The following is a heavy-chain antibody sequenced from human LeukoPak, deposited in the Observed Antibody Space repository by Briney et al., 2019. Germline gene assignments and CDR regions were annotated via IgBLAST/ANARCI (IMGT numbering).Heavy chain of an antibody. J-gene: IGHJ6*02. V-gene: IGHV4-39*07. CDR1: GGSISSSSYY. CDR2: IYYSGST. CDR3: AREQWELLEISYYYYGMDV. Sequence: SETLSLTCTVSGGSISSSSYYWGWIRQPPGKGLEWIGSIYYSGSTYYNPSLKSRVTISVDTSKNQFSLKLSSVTAADTAVYYCAREQWELLEISYYYYGMDVWGQGTTVTVSS. D-gene: IGHD1-26*01.